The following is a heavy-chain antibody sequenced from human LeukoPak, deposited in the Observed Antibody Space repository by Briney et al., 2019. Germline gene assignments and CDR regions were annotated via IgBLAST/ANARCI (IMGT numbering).Heavy chain of an antibody. V-gene: IGHV4-31*03. Sequence: PSETLSLTCTVSGGSISSGGYYWSWIRQHPGKGLEWIGYIYYSGSTYYNPSLKSRVTISVDTSKNQFSLKLSSVTAADTAVYYCARGVVSNFDYWGQGTLVTISS. D-gene: IGHD2-15*01. CDR2: IYYSGST. J-gene: IGHJ4*02. CDR3: ARGVVSNFDY. CDR1: GGSISSGGYY.